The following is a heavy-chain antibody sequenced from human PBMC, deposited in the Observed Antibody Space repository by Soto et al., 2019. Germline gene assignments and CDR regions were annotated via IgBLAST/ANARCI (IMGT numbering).Heavy chain of an antibody. D-gene: IGHD6-19*01. CDR1: GFTFSSYG. V-gene: IGHV3-30*18. CDR3: AKDLGSGWYLYSYYGMDV. J-gene: IGHJ6*02. CDR2: ISYDGSNK. Sequence: QVQLVESGGGVVQPGRSLRLSCAASGFTFSSYGMHWVRQAPGKGLEWVAVISYDGSNKYYADSVKGRFTISRDNSKNTLYLQMNSLRAEDTAVYYCAKDLGSGWYLYSYYGMDVWGQGTTVTVSS.